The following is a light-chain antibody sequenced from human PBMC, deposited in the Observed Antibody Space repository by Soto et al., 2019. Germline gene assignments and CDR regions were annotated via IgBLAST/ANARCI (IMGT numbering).Light chain of an antibody. CDR3: SSRAASITYV. CDR1: SADVGAYNY. Sequence: QSVLTQPASVSGSPGQSITISCIGTSADVGAYNYVSWYQQHPGKAPKLMIYEVSNRPSGVSNRFSGSKSGNTASLTISGLQGEDEADYYCSSRAASITYVFGTGTKLTVL. J-gene: IGLJ1*01. CDR2: EVS. V-gene: IGLV2-14*01.